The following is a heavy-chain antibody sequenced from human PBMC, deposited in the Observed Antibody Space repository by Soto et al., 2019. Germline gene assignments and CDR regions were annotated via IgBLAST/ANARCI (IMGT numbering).Heavy chain of an antibody. D-gene: IGHD3-3*01. CDR2: IYYSGST. J-gene: IGHJ4*02. Sequence: PSETLSLTCTVSGGSISSGGYYWSWIRQHPGKGLEWIGYIYYSGSTYYNPSLKSRVTISVGTSKNQFSLKLSSVTAADTAVYYCARAASDYDFWSGPYFDYWGQGTLVTVSS. CDR1: GGSISSGGYY. V-gene: IGHV4-31*03. CDR3: ARAASDYDFWSGPYFDY.